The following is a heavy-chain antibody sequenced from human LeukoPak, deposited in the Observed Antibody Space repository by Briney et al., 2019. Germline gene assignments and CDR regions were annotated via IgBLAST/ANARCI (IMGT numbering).Heavy chain of an antibody. CDR1: GFTFTSYW. J-gene: IGHJ4*02. Sequence: GGSLRLSCAASGFTFTSYWMSWMRQAPGKGVQWVANIKHDGSEQYYVDSVKGRFTISRDNAKNSLYLQMNSLGVEDTAVYYCKSGRAAPRRFDYWGQGVLVTVSS. CDR2: IKHDGSEQ. D-gene: IGHD6-25*01. V-gene: IGHV3-7*01. CDR3: KSGRAAPRRFDY.